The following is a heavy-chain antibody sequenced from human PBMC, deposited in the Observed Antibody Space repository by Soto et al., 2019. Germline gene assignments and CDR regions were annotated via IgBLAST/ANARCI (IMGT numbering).Heavy chain of an antibody. D-gene: IGHD2-8*01. CDR3: AKSGYCTNGACYGLAGLGFSGMDV. V-gene: IGHV3-23*01. CDR1: GFTFSSYA. J-gene: IGHJ6*02. Sequence: EVQLLESGGGLVQPGGSLRLSCAASGFTFSSYAMSWVRQAPGKGLEWVSAISGSGGSTYYADSVKGRFTISRDNSKNTLYLQMNGLRAGDTAVYYCAKSGYCTNGACYGLAGLGFSGMDVRCQGTTVTVSS. CDR2: ISGSGGST.